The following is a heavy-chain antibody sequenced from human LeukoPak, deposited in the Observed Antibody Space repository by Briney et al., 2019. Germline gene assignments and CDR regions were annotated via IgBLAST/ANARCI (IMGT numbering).Heavy chain of an antibody. D-gene: IGHD5-18*01. J-gene: IGHJ4*02. Sequence: SETLSLTCTVSGGSISSYYWSWIRQPPGKGLEWIGYIYYSGSTNYNPSLKSRVTISVDTSKNQSSLKLSSVTAADTAVYYCAKESGGYSYGPFDYWGQGTLVTVSS. CDR1: GGSISSYY. V-gene: IGHV4-59*01. CDR3: AKESGGYSYGPFDY. CDR2: IYYSGST.